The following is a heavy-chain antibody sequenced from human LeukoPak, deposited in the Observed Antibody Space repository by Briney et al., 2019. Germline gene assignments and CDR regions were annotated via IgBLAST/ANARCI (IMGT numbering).Heavy chain of an antibody. CDR1: GFTFSSYA. Sequence: GGSLRLSCAASGFTFSSYAMSWVRQAPGKGLEWVSAISGGGGSTYYADSVKGRFTISRDNSKNTLYLQMNSLRAEDTAVYYCAKDGSSWYGSDYFDYWGQGTLVTVSS. CDR3: AKDGSSWYGSDYFDY. V-gene: IGHV3-23*01. D-gene: IGHD6-13*01. CDR2: ISGGGGST. J-gene: IGHJ4*02.